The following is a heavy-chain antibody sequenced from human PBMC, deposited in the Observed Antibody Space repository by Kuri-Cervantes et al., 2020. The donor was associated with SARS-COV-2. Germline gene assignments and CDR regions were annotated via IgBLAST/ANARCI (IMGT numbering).Heavy chain of an antibody. J-gene: IGHJ4*02. CDR3: ARGASSLDF. V-gene: IGHV4-31*03. D-gene: IGHD1-26*01. CDR1: GASISSGGYY. Sequence: SETLSLTCTVSGASISSGGYYWSWLRQLPGKGLEWIGYIYHTGSTYYNPSLKGRFSMSVDTSKNQFSLKLSSVTAADAALYYCARGASSLDFWGQGTLVTVSS. CDR2: IYHTGST.